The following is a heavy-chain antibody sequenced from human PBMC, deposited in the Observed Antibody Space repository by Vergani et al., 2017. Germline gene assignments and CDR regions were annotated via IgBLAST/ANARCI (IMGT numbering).Heavy chain of an antibody. CDR3: AKVPGVLTQGWSDY. CDR2: ISGSGGST. Sequence: EVQLLESGGGLVQPGGSLRLSCAASGFTFSSYAMSWVRQAPGKGLEWVSAISGSGGSTYYADSVKGRFTISRDNSKNTLYLQLNSLRAEDTAVYYCAKVPGVLTQGWSDYWGQGTLVTVSS. CDR1: GFTFSSYA. D-gene: IGHD4-23*01. J-gene: IGHJ4*02. V-gene: IGHV3-23*01.